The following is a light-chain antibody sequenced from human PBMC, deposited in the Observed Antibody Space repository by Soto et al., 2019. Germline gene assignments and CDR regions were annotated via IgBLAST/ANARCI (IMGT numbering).Light chain of an antibody. V-gene: IGKV3-15*01. J-gene: IGKJ4*01. CDR2: GAS. CDR1: ESVGDK. CDR3: QQYNHWPPVT. Sequence: EIAMTQSPATLSVSPGETATLSCRASESVGDKLAWYQNKPGQAPRLLIYGASTRATGIPARFSGSGSGTEFTLTISSLQSEDFATYYCQQYNHWPPVTFGGGTKVEI.